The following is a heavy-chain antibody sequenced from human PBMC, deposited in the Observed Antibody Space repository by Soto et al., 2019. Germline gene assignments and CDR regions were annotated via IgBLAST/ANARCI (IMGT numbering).Heavy chain of an antibody. D-gene: IGHD3-3*02. J-gene: IGHJ4*02. Sequence: QVQLVQSGAEVKKPGSSVKVSCKASGGTFSSYAISWVRQAPGQGLEWMGGIIPIFGTANYAQKFQGRFTITADEPTSTAYMELSSLRSEDTAVYYCARDHFWSGPTNYFDYWGQGTLVTVSS. CDR3: ARDHFWSGPTNYFDY. V-gene: IGHV1-69*01. CDR2: IIPIFGTA. CDR1: GGTFSSYA.